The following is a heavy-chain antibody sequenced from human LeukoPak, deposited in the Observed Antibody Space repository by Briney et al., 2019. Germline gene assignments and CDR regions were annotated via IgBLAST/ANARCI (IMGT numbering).Heavy chain of an antibody. J-gene: IGHJ3*02. Sequence: ASVKVSCKASGYTFTSYGISWVRQAPGQGLEWMGWISAYNGNTNYAQKFQGRVTMTEDTSTDTAYMELSSLRSEDTAVYYCATNYDKKRAFDIWGQGTMVTVSS. D-gene: IGHD3-9*01. CDR3: ATNYDKKRAFDI. CDR1: GYTFTSYG. V-gene: IGHV1-18*01. CDR2: ISAYNGNT.